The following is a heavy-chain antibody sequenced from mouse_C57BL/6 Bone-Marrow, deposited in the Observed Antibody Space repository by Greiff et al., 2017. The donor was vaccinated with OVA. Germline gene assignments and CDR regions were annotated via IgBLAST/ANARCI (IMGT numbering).Heavy chain of an antibody. Sequence: QVQLKESGAELVRPGTSVKMSCKASGYTFTNYWIGWAKQRPGHGLEWIGDIYPGGGYTNYNEKFKGKATLTADKSSSTAYMQFSSLTSEDSAIYYCARALNLFYAMDYWGQGTSVTVSS. V-gene: IGHV1-63*01. J-gene: IGHJ4*01. CDR3: ARALNLFYAMDY. CDR2: IYPGGGYT. D-gene: IGHD1-1*01. CDR1: GYTFTNYW.